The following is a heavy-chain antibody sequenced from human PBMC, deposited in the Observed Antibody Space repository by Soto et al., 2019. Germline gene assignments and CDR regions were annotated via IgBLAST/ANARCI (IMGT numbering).Heavy chain of an antibody. D-gene: IGHD6-19*01. CDR2: IIPLFGTA. J-gene: IGHJ4*02. Sequence: SVKVSCKTSGGTFSTYAINWVRQAPGQGLEWMGAIIPLFGTADYSQKFQGRVTITADESTSTAYMELSSLRFDDTAVYFCARPKGTYSSGYYYFDVWGQGTLVTVSS. CDR1: GGTFSTYA. CDR3: ARPKGTYSSGYYYFDV. V-gene: IGHV1-69*13.